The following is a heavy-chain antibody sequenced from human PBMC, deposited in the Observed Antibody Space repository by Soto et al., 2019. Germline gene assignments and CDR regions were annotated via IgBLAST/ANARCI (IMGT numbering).Heavy chain of an antibody. D-gene: IGHD3-10*01. Sequence: QVQLVQSGAEVKKPGASVKVSCKASGYTFTGYYMHWVRQAPGQGLEWMGWINPNSGGTNYAQKFQGWVTMTRDTSISTAYMELSRLRSDDTAVYYCARGGSLWFGELSAYYYGRDVWGQGTTVTVSS. V-gene: IGHV1-2*04. CDR3: ARGGSLWFGELSAYYYGRDV. J-gene: IGHJ6*02. CDR1: GYTFTGYY. CDR2: INPNSGGT.